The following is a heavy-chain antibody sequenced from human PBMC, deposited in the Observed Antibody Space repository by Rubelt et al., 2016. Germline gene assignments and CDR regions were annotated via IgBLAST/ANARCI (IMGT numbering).Heavy chain of an antibody. J-gene: IGHJ6*02. CDR3: AGSEYYYDGMDV. CDR2: ITGSGGST. Sequence: EVQLLESGGGLVQPGGSLRLSCAASGFTFSSYAMSWVRQAPGKGLGWVSAITGSGGSTYYADSAKGRFTISRDNSKEQMYLQMKRLTCEETAVYYCAGSEYYYDGMDVWGQGTTVTVSS. V-gene: IGHV3-23*01. CDR1: GFTFSSYA.